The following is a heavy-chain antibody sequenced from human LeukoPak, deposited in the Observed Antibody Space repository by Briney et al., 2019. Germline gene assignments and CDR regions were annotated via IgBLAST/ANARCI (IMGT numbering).Heavy chain of an antibody. CDR3: ATVRRLLDTAMVSDFDY. J-gene: IGHJ4*02. V-gene: IGHV1-24*01. CDR1: GYTLTELS. CDR2: FDPEDGET. D-gene: IGHD5-18*01. Sequence: GASVKVSCKVSGYTLTELSMHWVRQAPGKGLESMGGFDPEDGETIYAQKFQGRVTMTEDTSTDTAYMELSSLRSEDTAVYYCATVRRLLDTAMVSDFDYSGQGTLVTVSS.